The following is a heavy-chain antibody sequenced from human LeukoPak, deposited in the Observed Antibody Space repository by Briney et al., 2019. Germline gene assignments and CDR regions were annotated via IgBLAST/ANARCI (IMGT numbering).Heavy chain of an antibody. V-gene: IGHV4-30-4*01. D-gene: IGHD3-22*01. CDR1: GGSISSGVYY. CDR2: IYYSGST. Sequence: SETLSLTCTVSGGSISSGVYYWSWIRQPPGTGLEWIGYIYYSGSTYYDPSLKSRVTISVDTSKNQFSLKLSSVTAADTAVYYCARDGGSGYYPLPLDYWGQGTLVTVSS. J-gene: IGHJ4*02. CDR3: ARDGGSGYYPLPLDY.